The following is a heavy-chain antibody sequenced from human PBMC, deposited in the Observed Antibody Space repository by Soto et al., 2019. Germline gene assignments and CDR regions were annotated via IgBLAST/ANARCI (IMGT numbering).Heavy chain of an antibody. CDR1: GFMFDDYA. D-gene: IGHD6-19*01. J-gene: IGHJ4*02. Sequence: DVQLVESGGGLVQPGRSLRLSCAASGFMFDDYAMHWVRQAPGKGLEWVSGMSWNNDNIGYADSVKGRFTISRDNARNSLYLQMNSLRNEDTALYYCVKGLGFGSGWYRGFDYWGQGPVVSVSS. CDR3: VKGLGFGSGWYRGFDY. CDR2: MSWNNDNI. V-gene: IGHV3-9*01.